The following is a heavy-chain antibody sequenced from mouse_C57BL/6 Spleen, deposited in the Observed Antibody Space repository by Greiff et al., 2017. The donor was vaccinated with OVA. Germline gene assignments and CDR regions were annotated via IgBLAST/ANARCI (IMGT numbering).Heavy chain of an antibody. CDR1: GYTFTSYG. Sequence: VKLVESGAELARPGASVKLSCKASGYTFTSYGISWVKQRTGQGLEWIGEIYPRSGNTYYNEKFKGKATLTADKSSSTAYMELRSLTSEDSAVYFCAKTGTAMDYWGQGTSVTVSS. V-gene: IGHV1-81*01. CDR3: AKTGTAMDY. J-gene: IGHJ4*01. D-gene: IGHD4-1*01. CDR2: IYPRSGNT.